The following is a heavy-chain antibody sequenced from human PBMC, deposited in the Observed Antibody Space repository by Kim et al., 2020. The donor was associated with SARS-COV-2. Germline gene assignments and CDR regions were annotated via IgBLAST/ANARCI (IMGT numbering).Heavy chain of an antibody. J-gene: IGHJ5*02. V-gene: IGHV4-34*01. CDR2: INHSGST. D-gene: IGHD5-12*01. CDR1: GGSFSGYY. Sequence: SETLSLTCAVYGGSFSGYYWSWIRQPPGKGLEWIGEINHSGSTNYNPSLKSRVTISVDTSKNQFSLKLSSVTAADTAVYYCARARGYSGYDPWFNHWGQGTLVTVSS. CDR3: ARARGYSGYDPWFNH.